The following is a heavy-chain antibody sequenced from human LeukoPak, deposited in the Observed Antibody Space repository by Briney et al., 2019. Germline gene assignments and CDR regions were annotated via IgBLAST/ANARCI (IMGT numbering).Heavy chain of an antibody. CDR3: ARDEDWGPDY. V-gene: IGHV1-46*01. J-gene: IGHJ4*02. D-gene: IGHD7-27*01. Sequence: ASVKVSCKASGYTFTSYDINWVRQATGQGLEWMGIMNPTGGTTTYAQKFQGRVTMTRDTSINTVYMELNSLTSGDTAVYYCARDEDWGPDYWGQGTLVTISS. CDR1: GYTFTSYD. CDR2: MNPTGGTT.